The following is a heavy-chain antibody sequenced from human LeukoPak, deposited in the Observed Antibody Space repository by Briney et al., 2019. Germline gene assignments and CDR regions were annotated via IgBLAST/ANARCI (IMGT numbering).Heavy chain of an antibody. CDR2: INHSGST. D-gene: IGHD6-13*01. V-gene: IGHV4-34*01. CDR1: GGSFSGYY. CDR3: ARDIGIADAFDI. Sequence: PSETLSLTCAVYGGSFSGYYWSWIRQPPGKGLEWIGEINHSGSTNYNPSLKSRVTISVDTSKNQFSLKLSSVTAADTAVYYCARDIGIADAFDIWGQGTMVTVSS. J-gene: IGHJ3*02.